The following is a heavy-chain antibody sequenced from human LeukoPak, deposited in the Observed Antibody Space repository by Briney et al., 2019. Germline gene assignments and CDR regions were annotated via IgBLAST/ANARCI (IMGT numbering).Heavy chain of an antibody. CDR1: GFTFTTYA. CDR3: AKDLALAGTGGGFDV. CDR2: ISGGGDKA. Sequence: GGSLRLSCAASGFTFTTYAINWVRQAPGKGLEWVSGISGGGDKAYYADSVNGRFTNSRDNSKNTVSLQMSSLRAEDTALYYCAKDLALAGTGGGFDVWGQGTRVAVSS. D-gene: IGHD6-19*01. V-gene: IGHV3-23*01. J-gene: IGHJ3*01.